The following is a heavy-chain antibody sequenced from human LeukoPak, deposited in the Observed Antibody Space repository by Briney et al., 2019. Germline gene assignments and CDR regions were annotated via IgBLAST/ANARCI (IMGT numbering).Heavy chain of an antibody. CDR1: GASISTYY. J-gene: IGHJ4*02. CDR3: ARAGGGWSFDY. CDR2: LFFGGST. V-gene: IGHV4-59*01. D-gene: IGHD6-19*01. Sequence: GSLRLSCTVSGASISTYYWSWIRQPPGKGLEWIGYLFFGGSTNYNPSLKSRVTISSDTSKNQLSLKLTSVTAADTAVYYCARAGGGWSFDYLGQGTLVTVSS.